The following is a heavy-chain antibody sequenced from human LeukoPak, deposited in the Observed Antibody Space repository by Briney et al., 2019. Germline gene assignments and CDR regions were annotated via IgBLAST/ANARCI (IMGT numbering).Heavy chain of an antibody. CDR1: GGSISSSSYC. CDR2: IYYSGST. D-gene: IGHD3-10*01. V-gene: IGHV4-39*01. J-gene: IGHJ3*02. Sequence: SETLSLTCTVSGGSISSSSYCWGWIRQPPGKGLEWIGSIYYSGSTYYNPSLKSRVTISVDTSKNQFSLKLSSVTAADTAVYYCARQTYGSGDDAFDIWGQGTMVTVSS. CDR3: ARQTYGSGDDAFDI.